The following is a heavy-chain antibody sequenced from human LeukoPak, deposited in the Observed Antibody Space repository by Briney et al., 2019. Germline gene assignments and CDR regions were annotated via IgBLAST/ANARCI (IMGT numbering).Heavy chain of an antibody. CDR1: GGSISSYY. J-gene: IGHJ4*02. CDR2: VYYSGST. CDR3: ARHQGSYYYDSSGYYGN. Sequence: SETPSLTCTVSGGSISSYYWSWLRQPPGKGLEWIGYVYYSGSTNYNPSLKSRVTISVDTSKNQFSLKLSSVTAADTAVYYCARHQGSYYYDSSGYYGNWGQGTLVTVSS. D-gene: IGHD3-22*01. V-gene: IGHV4-59*08.